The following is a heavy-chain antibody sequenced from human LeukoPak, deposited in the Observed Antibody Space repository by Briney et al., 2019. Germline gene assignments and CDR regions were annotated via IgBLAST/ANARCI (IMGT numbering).Heavy chain of an antibody. D-gene: IGHD6-13*01. CDR2: IRYDGSNQ. V-gene: IGHV3-33*01. J-gene: IGHJ4*02. Sequence: GGSLRLSCAASGLTFRNYGMLWVRQAPGKGLEWVAVIRYDGSNQYYVDSVKGRFTVSRDNAKNTLYLQMNSLRAEDTAVYYCVRDNPRQQGFAYWGQGTLVTVSS. CDR1: GLTFRNYG. CDR3: VRDNPRQQGFAY.